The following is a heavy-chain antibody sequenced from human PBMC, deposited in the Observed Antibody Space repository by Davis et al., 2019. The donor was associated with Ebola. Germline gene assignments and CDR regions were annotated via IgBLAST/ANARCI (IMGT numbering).Heavy chain of an antibody. CDR3: ARAMGYSSSWYY. D-gene: IGHD6-13*01. V-gene: IGHV3-30-3*01. Sequence: GESLKISCAASGFTFSSYAMHWVRQAPGKGLEWVAVISHDGSNKFYADSVKGRFTVSRDNSKNTLYLQMNSLRAEDTAVYYCARAMGYSSSWYYWGQGTLVTVSS. J-gene: IGHJ4*02. CDR2: ISHDGSNK. CDR1: GFTFSSYA.